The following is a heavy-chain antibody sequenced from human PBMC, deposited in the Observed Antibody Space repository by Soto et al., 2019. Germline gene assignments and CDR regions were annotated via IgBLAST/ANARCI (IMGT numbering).Heavy chain of an antibody. CDR1: GYTFSTYN. D-gene: IGHD3-22*01. V-gene: IGHV1-46*01. CDR2: INPGGGSA. CDR3: ARDLERSSGYYFKKWFDP. Sequence: QVQLVQSGAAVKKPGASVKLSCNASGYTFSTYNMHWVRQAPGQGLEWMGIINPGGGSATYAQKFQGRVTMTRDTSTSTVYMELSSLRSEDTAVYYCARDLERSSGYYFKKWFDPWGQGTLVTVSS. J-gene: IGHJ5*02.